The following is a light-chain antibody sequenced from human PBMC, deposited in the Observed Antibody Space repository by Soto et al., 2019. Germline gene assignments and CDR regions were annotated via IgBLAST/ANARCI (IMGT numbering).Light chain of an antibody. CDR2: DAS. V-gene: IGKV1-5*01. J-gene: IGKJ5*01. CDR3: QQYDNLPLT. CDR1: QSISNW. Sequence: DIEMTQSPSTLSASVGDRVTITCRASQSISNWLDWYQQKPGKAPKLLIYDASSLETGVPSRFSGSGSGTDFTFTISSLQPEDIATYYCQQYDNLPLTFGQGTRLEIK.